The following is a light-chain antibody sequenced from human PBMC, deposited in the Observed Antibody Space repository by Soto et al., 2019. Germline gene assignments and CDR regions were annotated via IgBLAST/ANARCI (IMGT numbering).Light chain of an antibody. J-gene: IGLJ1*01. CDR1: DLGGHDH. Sequence: QSVLSHPASVSWAPGHSITISCDLGGHDHVSWYQHHPGKAPKLLIYEANFRPSGVSYRFSGSKSGNTASLTISALQAEDEPDYYCSSYTTNGVFGPGTKVTVL. CDR3: SSYTTNGV. CDR2: EAN. V-gene: IGLV2-14*01.